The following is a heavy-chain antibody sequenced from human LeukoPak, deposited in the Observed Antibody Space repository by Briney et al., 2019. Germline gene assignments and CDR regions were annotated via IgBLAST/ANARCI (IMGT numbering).Heavy chain of an antibody. CDR3: ATQRWLAPPPDS. D-gene: IGHD6-19*01. Sequence: GGSLRLSCAASGFTFTKYWMLSVRQAPGKGLESVSRINTDGTVTTYADSVKGRFTVSRDKADNTLFLQMNSVRDEDTAVYYCATQRWLAPPPDSWGQGTPVTVSS. CDR2: INTDGTVT. V-gene: IGHV3-74*01. CDR1: GFTFTKYW. J-gene: IGHJ4*02.